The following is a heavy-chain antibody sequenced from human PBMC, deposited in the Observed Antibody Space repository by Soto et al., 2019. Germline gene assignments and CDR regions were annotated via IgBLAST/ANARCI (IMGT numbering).Heavy chain of an antibody. CDR2: IDPSDSYT. D-gene: IGHD5-18*01. CDR3: ASLARIRLWLSGGPLGYYGMHV. V-gene: IGHV5-10-1*01. CDR1: GYSFTSYW. J-gene: IGHJ6*02. Sequence: GESLKISCKGSGYSFTSYWISWVRQMPGKGLEWMGRIDPSDSYTNYSPSFQGHVTISADKSISTAYLQWSSLKASDTAMYYCASLARIRLWLSGGPLGYYGMHVWGQGTRVTVS.